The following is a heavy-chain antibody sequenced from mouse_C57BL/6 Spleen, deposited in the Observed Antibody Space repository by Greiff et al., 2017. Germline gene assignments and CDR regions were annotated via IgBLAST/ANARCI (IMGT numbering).Heavy chain of an antibody. CDR3: SRGTGTLYAMDY. D-gene: IGHD4-1*01. CDR1: GYTFTDYN. Sequence: VQLQQPGPELVKPGASVKISCKASGYTFTDYNMDWVKQSHGKSLEWIGDINPNNGGTIYNQKFKGKATLTVDKSSSTAYMQLRSLTSEDAAVSCYSRGTGTLYAMDYWGQGTSVTVSS. V-gene: IGHV1-18*01. CDR2: INPNNGGT. J-gene: IGHJ4*01.